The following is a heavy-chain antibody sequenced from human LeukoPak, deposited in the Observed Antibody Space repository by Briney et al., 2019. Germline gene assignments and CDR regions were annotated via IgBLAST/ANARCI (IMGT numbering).Heavy chain of an antibody. V-gene: IGHV1-18*01. CDR2: VSKYTGNA. D-gene: IGHD4-17*01. Sequence: GASVRVSCKASNYTFSDYDVTWVRQAPGQGLEWMGWVSKYTGNADYAPKFQGRVSMTTDTSTRTAYMELRSLRPDDTAVYFCAREDDRSFGAYDCWGQGTPVTVS. J-gene: IGHJ4*02. CDR1: NYTFSDYD. CDR3: AREDDRSFGAYDC.